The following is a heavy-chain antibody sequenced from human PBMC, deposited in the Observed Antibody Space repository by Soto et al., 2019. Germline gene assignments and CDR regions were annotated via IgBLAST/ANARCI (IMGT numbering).Heavy chain of an antibody. J-gene: IGHJ6*02. CDR2: INPYSGDT. D-gene: IGHD2-2*01. V-gene: IGHV1-2*02. CDR1: GYTFTGYY. CDR3: ARGHCSSTSCYATDYYYAMDV. Sequence: ASVKVSCKASGYTFTGYYLHWGRQAPGQGLEWMGWINPYSGDTSYAQKFQGRVTMTRDTSITTAYMELSRLRSDDTAVYYCARGHCSSTSCYATDYYYAMDVWGQGTTVTVSS.